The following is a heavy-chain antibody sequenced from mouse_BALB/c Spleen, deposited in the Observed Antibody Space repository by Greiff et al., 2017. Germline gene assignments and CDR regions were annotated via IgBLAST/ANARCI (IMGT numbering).Heavy chain of an antibody. CDR2: ISYSGST. D-gene: IGHD2-3*01. Sequence: EVQLVESGPSLVKPSQTLSLTCSVTGDSITSGYWNWIRKFPGNKLEYMGYISYSGSTYYNPSLKSRISITRDTSKNQYYLQLNSVTTEDTATYYCARSDDGYYVGYAMDYWGQGTSVTVSS. V-gene: IGHV3-8*02. CDR3: ARSDDGYYVGYAMDY. CDR1: GDSITSGY. J-gene: IGHJ4*01.